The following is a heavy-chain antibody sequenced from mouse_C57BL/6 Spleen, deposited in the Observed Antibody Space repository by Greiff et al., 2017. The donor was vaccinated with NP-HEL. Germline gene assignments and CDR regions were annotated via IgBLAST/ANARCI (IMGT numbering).Heavy chain of an antibody. Sequence: QVQLKESGAELVKPGASVKLSCKASGYTFTSYWMHWVKQRPGRGLEWIGRIDPNSGGTKYNEKFKSKATLTVDKPSSTAYMQLNSLTSEDSTVYYCARVVLWLRDYAMDYWGQGTSVTGSS. CDR3: ARVVLWLRDYAMDY. CDR1: GYTFTSYW. V-gene: IGHV1-72*01. J-gene: IGHJ4*01. CDR2: IDPNSGGT. D-gene: IGHD2-2*01.